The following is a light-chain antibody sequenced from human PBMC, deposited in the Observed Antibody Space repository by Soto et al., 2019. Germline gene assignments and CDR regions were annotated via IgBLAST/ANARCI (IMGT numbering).Light chain of an antibody. CDR2: DAS. J-gene: IGKJ5*01. CDR1: QSVTRY. Sequence: EIVLTQSPATLSLSPGERATLSCRASQSVTRYLAWYQQRPGQAPRLLIYDASKRATGFPARFSGSGSVTDFTLTISSLEPEDLAVYYCQQRSDWPITFGQGTRLEIK. CDR3: QQRSDWPIT. V-gene: IGKV3-11*01.